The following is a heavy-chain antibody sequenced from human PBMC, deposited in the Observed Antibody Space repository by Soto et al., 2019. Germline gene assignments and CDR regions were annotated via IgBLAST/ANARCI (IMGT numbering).Heavy chain of an antibody. J-gene: IGHJ1*01. CDR1: GYTFTSYA. CDR2: INAGNGNT. CDR3: ARAGGGATHDFQH. Sequence: ASVKVSCKASGYTFTSYAMHWVRQAPGQRLEWMGWINAGNGNTKYSQKFQGRVTITRDTSASTAYMELSSLRSEDTAVYYCARAGGGATHDFQHWGQGTLVTVSS. V-gene: IGHV1-3*01. D-gene: IGHD1-26*01.